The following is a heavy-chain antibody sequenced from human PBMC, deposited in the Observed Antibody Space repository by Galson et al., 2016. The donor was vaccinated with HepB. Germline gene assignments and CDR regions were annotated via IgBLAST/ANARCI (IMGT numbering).Heavy chain of an antibody. CDR1: GGSISSGDYY. V-gene: IGHV4-30-4*01. CDR3: ARGSAFGGGDN. D-gene: IGHD3-16*01. J-gene: IGHJ4*02. Sequence: TLSLTCTVSGGSISSGDYYWSWIRQPPGKGLEWIGYIYYSGSTYHSPSLKSRVTISVDTSKNQFSLKLNSVTAADTAVYYCARGSAFGGGDNWGQGTLVTVSS. CDR2: IYYSGST.